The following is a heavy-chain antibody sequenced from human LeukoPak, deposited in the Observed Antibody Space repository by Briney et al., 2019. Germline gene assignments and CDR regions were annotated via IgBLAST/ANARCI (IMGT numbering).Heavy chain of an antibody. D-gene: IGHD4-23*01. J-gene: IGHJ4*02. CDR2: IYNSGST. CDR3: ARQAGGNFGPFDY. V-gene: IGHV4-59*08. Sequence: PSETLSLTCTVSGGSISSINSNYCSWIRQPPGKGLEWIGYIYNSGSTNYNPSLKSRVTISVDTSKNQFSLKLSSVTAADTAVYYCARQAGGNFGPFDYWGQGTVVTVSS. CDR1: GGSISSINSNY.